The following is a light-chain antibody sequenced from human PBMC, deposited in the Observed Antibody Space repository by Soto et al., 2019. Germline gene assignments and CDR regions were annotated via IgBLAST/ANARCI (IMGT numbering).Light chain of an antibody. CDR1: GNDVGAYNY. Sequence: QSVQTHPLSVSRSPGHSVTIACTGTGNDVGAYNYVSWYQQHPGRPPKLMIYDVARWPSGVPDRFSGSKSGNTASLTISGLQAEDHADYFCCSYAGGSNYLFGTGTKVTAL. V-gene: IGLV2-11*01. CDR2: DVA. CDR3: CSYAGGSNYL. J-gene: IGLJ1*01.